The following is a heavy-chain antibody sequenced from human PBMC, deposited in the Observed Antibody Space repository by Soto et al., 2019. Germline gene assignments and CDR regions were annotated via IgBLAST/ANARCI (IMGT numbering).Heavy chain of an antibody. CDR2: INHSGST. V-gene: IGHV4-34*01. CDR1: GGSFSGYY. CDR3: ARVRDLNYGRGYSPYSMDV. J-gene: IGHJ6*02. Sequence: SETLSLTCAVYGGSFSGYYWSWIRQPPGKGLEWIGEINHSGSTNYNPSLKSRVTISVDTSKHQFSLKLSSVTAADTAVYYCARVRDLNYGRGYSPYSMDVWGQATTVTVS. D-gene: IGHD1-7*01.